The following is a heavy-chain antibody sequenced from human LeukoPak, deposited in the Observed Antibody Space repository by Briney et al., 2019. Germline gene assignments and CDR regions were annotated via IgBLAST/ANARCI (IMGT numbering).Heavy chain of an antibody. CDR2: ISSSGRTI. Sequence: PGGSLRLSCAASGFTFTSYEMNWVRQAPGKGLEWVSYISSSGRTIYQADSVKGRFNISSDNANNSLYLQMNSLRAEDTAVYYCARDPTTGPGGAYFYMDVWGKGTTVTVSS. V-gene: IGHV3-48*03. CDR3: ARDPTTGPGGAYFYMDV. D-gene: IGHD3-16*01. CDR1: GFTFTSYE. J-gene: IGHJ6*03.